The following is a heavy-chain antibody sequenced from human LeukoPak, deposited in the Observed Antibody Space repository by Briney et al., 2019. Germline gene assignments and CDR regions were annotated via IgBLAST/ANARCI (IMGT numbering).Heavy chain of an antibody. CDR2: IYDSGST. CDR3: ARQSISGSSLSYFDY. D-gene: IGHD3-22*01. V-gene: IGHV4-59*01. J-gene: IGHJ4*02. CDR1: GGSISSYY. Sequence: SETLSLTCTVSGGSISSYYWSWIRQPPGKGLEWIGNIYDSGSTNYNPSLKSRVTISVDTSKNQCSLKLSSVTAADTAVYYCARQSISGSSLSYFDYWGQGTLVNFSS.